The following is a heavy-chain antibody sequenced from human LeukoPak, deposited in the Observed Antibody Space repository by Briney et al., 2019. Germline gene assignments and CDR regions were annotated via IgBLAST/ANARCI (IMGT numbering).Heavy chain of an antibody. CDR3: ARRLENRITMVRGTLKPYFDY. CDR2: INHSGST. D-gene: IGHD3-10*01. V-gene: IGHV4-34*01. J-gene: IGHJ4*02. Sequence: SETLSLTCAVYGGSFSGYYWSWIRQPPGKGLEWIGEINHSGSTSYNPSLKSRVTISVDTSKNQFSLKLSSVTAADTAVYYCARRLENRITMVRGTLKPYFDYWGQGTLVTVSS. CDR1: GGSFSGYY.